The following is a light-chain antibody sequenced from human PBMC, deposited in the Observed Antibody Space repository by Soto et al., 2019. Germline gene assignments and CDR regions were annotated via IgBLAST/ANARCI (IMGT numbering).Light chain of an antibody. CDR2: YES. J-gene: IGLJ2*01. CDR1: NIGGYS. Sequence: SYELTQPPSVSVAPGNTARITCGGNNIGGYSVHWYQQKPGQAPVLVIYYESDRPSGIPERFSGSNSGNMVTLTISRVEAGDEADYYCQVWDNGSDHVIFGGGTKLTVL. CDR3: QVWDNGSDHVI. V-gene: IGLV3-21*04.